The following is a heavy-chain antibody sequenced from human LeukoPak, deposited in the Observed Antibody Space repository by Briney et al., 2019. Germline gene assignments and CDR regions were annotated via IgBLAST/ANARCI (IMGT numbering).Heavy chain of an antibody. J-gene: IGHJ4*02. Sequence: GGSLRLSCAASGFTFTRFNMNWVRQAPGKGLELVSSITTSGTYIYYADSVKGRFTISRDNAKNSLYLQMNSLRAEDTAVYYCARDGLPAAADYWGQGTLVTVSS. CDR1: GFTFTRFN. V-gene: IGHV3-21*06. CDR3: ARDGLPAAADY. CDR2: ITTSGTYI. D-gene: IGHD2-2*01.